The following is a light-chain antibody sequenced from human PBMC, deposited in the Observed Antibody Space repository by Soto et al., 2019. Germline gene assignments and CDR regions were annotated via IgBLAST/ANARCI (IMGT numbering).Light chain of an antibody. CDR2: EGS. J-gene: IGLJ3*02. CDR1: SSDVGGYKY. Sequence: QSALTQPASVSGSPGQSITISCPGTSSDVGGYKYVSWYQKHPGKAPKVLIFEGSSRPSGVSNRFSGSKSGNTASLTISGLQAEDEADYYCSSYTSTSTLWLFGGGTKLTVL. CDR3: SSYTSTSTLWL. V-gene: IGLV2-14*01.